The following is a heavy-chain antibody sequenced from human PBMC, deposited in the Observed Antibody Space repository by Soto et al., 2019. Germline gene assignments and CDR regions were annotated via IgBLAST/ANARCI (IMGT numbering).Heavy chain of an antibody. CDR1: GFTFSSYA. Sequence: EVQLLESGGGLVQPGGSLRLSCAASGFTFSSYAMSWVRQAPGKGLEWVSAISGSGGSTYYADSVKGRFTISRDNSKNTLDLQMNSRRAEDTAVYYCAKDDSSGYYLFDYWGQGTLVTVSS. V-gene: IGHV3-23*01. J-gene: IGHJ4*02. D-gene: IGHD3-22*01. CDR2: ISGSGGST. CDR3: AKDDSSGYYLFDY.